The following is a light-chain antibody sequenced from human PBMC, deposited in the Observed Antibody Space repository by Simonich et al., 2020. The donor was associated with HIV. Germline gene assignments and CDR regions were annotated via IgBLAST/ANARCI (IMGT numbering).Light chain of an antibody. V-gene: IGKV1-33*01. CDR1: QDIRNY. CDR2: DAN. Sequence: DIQMTQSPSSLSASVGDRVTITCHASQDIRNYLNWYQQKAGKAPKLLIYDANNLETGVPSRFSGSGSGTEFTLTINSLQSEDFVVYYCQQYNNWPYTFGQGTKLEIK. CDR3: QQYNNWPYT. J-gene: IGKJ2*01.